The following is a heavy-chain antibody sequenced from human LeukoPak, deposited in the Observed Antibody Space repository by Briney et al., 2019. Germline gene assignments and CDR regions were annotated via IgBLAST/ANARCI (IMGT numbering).Heavy chain of an antibody. J-gene: IGHJ4*02. CDR3: ARRGDIVVVPAAPDY. Sequence: GGSLRLPCSASGIPFNSYAMHWVRQAPGEGLEYVAALSSNGGSTYYANSVKGRFTISRDNSKHTLYLQMGSLRAEHMAAYYCARRGDIVVVPAAPDYCGQGTLVTVSS. CDR2: LSSNGGST. V-gene: IGHV3-64*01. D-gene: IGHD2-2*01. CDR1: GIPFNSYA.